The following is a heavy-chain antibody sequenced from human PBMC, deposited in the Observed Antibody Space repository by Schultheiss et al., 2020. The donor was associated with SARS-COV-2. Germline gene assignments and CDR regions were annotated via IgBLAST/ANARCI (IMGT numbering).Heavy chain of an antibody. D-gene: IGHD1-14*01. Sequence: GSLRLSCAASGFTFSSYWMSWIRQPPGKGLEWIGYIYYSGSTNYNPSLKSRVTISVDTSKNQFSLKLSSVTAADTAVYYCARLPSTKSIDYWGQGTLVTVSS. CDR2: IYYSGST. V-gene: IGHV4-59*08. CDR3: ARLPSTKSIDY. J-gene: IGHJ4*02. CDR1: GFTFSSYW.